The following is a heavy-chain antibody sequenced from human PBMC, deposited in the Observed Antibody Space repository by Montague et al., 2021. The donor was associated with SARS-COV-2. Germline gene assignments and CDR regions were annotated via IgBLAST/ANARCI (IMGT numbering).Heavy chain of an antibody. CDR1: GGSISSSRYY. D-gene: IGHD4-11*01. CDR3: ARHASYDYSKDLYYYYYYGMDV. Sequence: SETLSLTCTVSGGSISSSRYYWGWIRQLPGKGLEWIGSIYYSGSTYYNPSLKSRVTLSVDTSKNQFSLKLSSVTAADTAVYYCARHASYDYSKDLYYYYYYGMDVWGQGTTVTVSS. V-gene: IGHV4-39*01. CDR2: IYYSGST. J-gene: IGHJ6*02.